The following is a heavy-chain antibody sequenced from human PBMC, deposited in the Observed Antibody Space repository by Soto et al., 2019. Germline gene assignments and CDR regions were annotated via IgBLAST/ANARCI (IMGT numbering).Heavy chain of an antibody. D-gene: IGHD2-15*01. V-gene: IGHV3-23*01. CDR1: GFTFNIYT. CDR3: ATGYSSGDNCRKDY. Sequence: EVQLLESGGGLVQPGGSLRLSCAASGFTFNIYTMNWVRQAPGKGLEWVSGISASGGTTYYADSVKGRFTISRDNSENTLYLQMNSLRAEDTAVYYCATGYSSGDNCRKDYWGQGTLVTVSS. J-gene: IGHJ4*02. CDR2: ISASGGTT.